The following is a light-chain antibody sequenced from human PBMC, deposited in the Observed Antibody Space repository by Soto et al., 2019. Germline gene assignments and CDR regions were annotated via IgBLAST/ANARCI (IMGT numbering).Light chain of an antibody. J-gene: IGKJ1*01. Sequence: EIVLTQSPGTLSLSPGERATLSCRASQSVDSSYLAWYQQKPGQAPRLLIYGASSRATGIPDRFSGGGSGTDFTLTISRLEPEDFAVYYWQHYGSSPWTFGQGTKVEIK. CDR2: GAS. V-gene: IGKV3-20*01. CDR1: QSVDSSY. CDR3: QHYGSSPWT.